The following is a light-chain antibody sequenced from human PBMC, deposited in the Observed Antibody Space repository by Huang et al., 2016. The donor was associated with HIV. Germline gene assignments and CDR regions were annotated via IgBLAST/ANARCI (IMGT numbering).Light chain of an antibody. J-gene: IGKJ4*01. CDR2: LGS. V-gene: IGKV2-28*01. CDR1: QSLLHSNGYNY. CDR3: MQALQTPLT. Sequence: DIVMTQSPLSLPVTPGEPASISCRSSQSLLHSNGYNYLDWYLQKPGQSPQLLIYLGSNRASGVPDRCSGSGAGTDFTLKISRVEAEDVGVYYGMQALQTPLTFGRGTKVEIK.